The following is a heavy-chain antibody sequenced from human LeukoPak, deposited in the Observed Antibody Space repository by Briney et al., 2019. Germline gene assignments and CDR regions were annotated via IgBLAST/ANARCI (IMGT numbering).Heavy chain of an antibody. D-gene: IGHD6-13*01. CDR3: ARVYYSSSYDYWYFDL. Sequence: SETLSLTCTVSGGSIRSYYWSWIRQPPGKGLEWIGYIYYSGSTNYNPSLKSRVTVSVDTSKNQFSLKLSSVTAADTAVYYCARVYYSSSYDYWYFDLWGRGTLVTVSS. CDR1: GGSIRSYY. V-gene: IGHV4-59*01. J-gene: IGHJ2*01. CDR2: IYYSGST.